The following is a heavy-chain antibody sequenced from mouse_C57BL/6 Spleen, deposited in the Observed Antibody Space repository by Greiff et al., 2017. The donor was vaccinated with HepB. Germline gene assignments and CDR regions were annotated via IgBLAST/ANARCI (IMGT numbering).Heavy chain of an antibody. CDR2: IDPSDSYT. V-gene: IGHV1-59*01. CDR3: ARSGGNYERDY. CDR1: GYTFTSYW. Sequence: QVQLQQPGAELVRPGTSVKLSCKASGYTFTSYWMHWVKQRPGQGLEWIGVIDPSDSYTNYNQKFKGKATLTVDTSSNTAYMQLSSLTSEDSAVYYCARSGGNYERDYWGQGTTLTVSS. D-gene: IGHD2-1*01. J-gene: IGHJ2*01.